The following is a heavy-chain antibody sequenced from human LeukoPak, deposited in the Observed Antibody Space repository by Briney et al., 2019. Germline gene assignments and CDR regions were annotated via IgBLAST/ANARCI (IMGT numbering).Heavy chain of an antibody. V-gene: IGHV3-23*01. CDR3: AKGPTLSTFDY. D-gene: IGHD4-11*01. CDR2: ISGSGGS. CDR1: GFTFSSYA. Sequence: GGSLRLSCAASGFTFSSYAMSWVRQAPGKGLEWVSGISGSGGSTDSVKGRFTISRDNSKNTLYLQMNSLRAEDRAVYYCAKGPTLSTFDYWGQGTLVTVSS. J-gene: IGHJ4*02.